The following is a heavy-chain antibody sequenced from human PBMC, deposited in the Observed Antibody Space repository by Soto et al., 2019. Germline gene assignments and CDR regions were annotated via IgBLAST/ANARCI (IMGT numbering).Heavy chain of an antibody. Sequence: SETLSLTCSVSGGCISSGYYYWSWIRPPHGTGLEWIGNIYYSGNTSYNPSLTRRRLILIETSKKEWSLKVGSVTAADAAVYYCASSSLCGMDVWGQGTTVTVSS. D-gene: IGHD2-2*01. CDR3: ASSSLCGMDV. CDR2: IYYSGNT. J-gene: IGHJ6*02. CDR1: GGCISSGYYY. V-gene: IGHV4-30-4*01.